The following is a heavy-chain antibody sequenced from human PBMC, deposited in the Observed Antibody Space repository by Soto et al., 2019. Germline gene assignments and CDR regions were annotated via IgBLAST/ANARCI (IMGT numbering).Heavy chain of an antibody. D-gene: IGHD3-3*01. CDR3: VRDQRTIFPEGENYYYYGMDV. J-gene: IGHJ6*01. Sequence: SETLSLTCTVAGGSISSYYWSWIRQPPGKGLEWIGYIYYSGSTNYNPSLKSRVTISVDTSKNQFSLKLSSVTAADTAVYYCVRDQRTIFPEGENYYYYGMDVWGKETIFTLAS. V-gene: IGHV4-59*01. CDR1: GGSISSYY. CDR2: IYYSGST.